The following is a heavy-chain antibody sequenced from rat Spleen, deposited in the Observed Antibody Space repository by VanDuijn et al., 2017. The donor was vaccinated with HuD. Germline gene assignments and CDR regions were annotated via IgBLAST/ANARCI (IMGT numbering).Heavy chain of an antibody. Sequence: EVQLVESGGDLVQPGRSLKLSCAASGFTFSDYNMAWVRQAPRKGLDWVATINYDGRGTYYRGSVTGRFTISRDNAKSTLYLQMNRLRSEDTATYYCAISYYSSYMDYFDYWGQGVMVTVSS. V-gene: IGHV5-7*01. CDR2: INYDGRGT. J-gene: IGHJ2*01. D-gene: IGHD1-2*01. CDR3: AISYYSSYMDYFDY. CDR1: GFTFSDYN.